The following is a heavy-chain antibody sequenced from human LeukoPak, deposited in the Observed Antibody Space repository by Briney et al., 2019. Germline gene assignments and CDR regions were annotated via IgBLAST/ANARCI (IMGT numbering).Heavy chain of an antibody. Sequence: GRSLRLSCAASGFIFSSYAMHWVRQAPGKGLEWVAVISYDGSNKFSADSVRGRFTISRDNSKNTLFLQMNSLRAEDTAVYYCARYGSGKNFDYWGQGTLVTVSS. D-gene: IGHD3-10*01. CDR3: ARYGSGKNFDY. CDR2: ISYDGSNK. J-gene: IGHJ4*02. V-gene: IGHV3-30-3*01. CDR1: GFIFSSYA.